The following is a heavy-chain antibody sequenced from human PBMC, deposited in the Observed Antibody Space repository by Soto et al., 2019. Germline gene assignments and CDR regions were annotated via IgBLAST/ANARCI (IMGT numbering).Heavy chain of an antibody. CDR2: ISYEGSNT. Sequence: LRLSCVASGFTFDTYGIHWVRQAPGKGLQWVALISYEGSNTYYADSVRGRFTISRDNSKNALYLQMNTLRPEDTGVYYCARVTPGNNLYYFSGLDFWGQGTSVTVSS. J-gene: IGHJ6*02. V-gene: IGHV3-30-3*01. CDR1: GFTFDTYG. CDR3: ARVTPGNNLYYFSGLDF. D-gene: IGHD1-1*01.